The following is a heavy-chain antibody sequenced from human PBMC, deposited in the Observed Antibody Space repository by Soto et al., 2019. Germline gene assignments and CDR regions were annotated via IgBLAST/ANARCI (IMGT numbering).Heavy chain of an antibody. V-gene: IGHV3-66*01. Sequence: EVQLVESGGGLVQPGGSLRLSCAASGFTVSSNYMSWVRQAPGKGLEWVSVIYSGGSTYYADSVKGRFTISRDNSKNTLYLQMNSLRAEYTAVYYCARDLTPDIAVPGPDYWGQGTLVTVSS. CDR3: ARDLTPDIAVPGPDY. CDR1: GFTVSSNY. CDR2: IYSGGST. J-gene: IGHJ4*02. D-gene: IGHD6-19*01.